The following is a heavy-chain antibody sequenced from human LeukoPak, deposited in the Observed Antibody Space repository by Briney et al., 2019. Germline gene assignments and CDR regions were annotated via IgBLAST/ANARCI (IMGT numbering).Heavy chain of an antibody. D-gene: IGHD2-21*02. V-gene: IGHV1-69*13. CDR3: ARGIVVVTAPLDAFDI. CDR2: MIPIFGTA. Sequence: PLVKVSCKASGGTFSRYAISWVRQAPGHGLEWMGGMIPIFGTANYAQKFQGRVTITADESTSTAYMELSSLRSEDTAVYYCARGIVVVTAPLDAFDIWGQGTMVTVSS. CDR1: GGTFSRYA. J-gene: IGHJ3*02.